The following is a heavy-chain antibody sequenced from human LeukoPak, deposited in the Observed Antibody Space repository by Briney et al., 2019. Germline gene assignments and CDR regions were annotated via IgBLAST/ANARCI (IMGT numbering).Heavy chain of an antibody. CDR1: GFTFSSYS. D-gene: IGHD5-18*01. CDR3: ARDPLPGYSYEAGDY. Sequence: PGGSLRLSCAASGFTFSSYSMNWVRQAPGKGLEWVSSISSSSSYIYYADSVKGRFTISRDNAKNSLYLQMNSLRAEDTAVYYCARDPLPGYSYEAGDYWGQGTLVTVSS. J-gene: IGHJ4*02. V-gene: IGHV3-21*01. CDR2: ISSSSSYI.